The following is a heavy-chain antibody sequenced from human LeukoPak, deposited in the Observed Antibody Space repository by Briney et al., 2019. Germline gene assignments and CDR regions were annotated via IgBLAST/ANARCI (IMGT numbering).Heavy chain of an antibody. CDR1: GGSISSYY. CDR3: ARGIVVVTAANFDY. V-gene: IGHV4-59*01. Sequence: TSETLSLTCTVSGGSISSYYWSWIRQPPGKGLEWIGYIYYSGSTNYNPSLESRVTISVDTSKNQFSLKLSSVTAADTAVYYCARGIVVVTAANFDYWGQGTLVTVSS. J-gene: IGHJ4*02. CDR2: IYYSGST. D-gene: IGHD2-21*02.